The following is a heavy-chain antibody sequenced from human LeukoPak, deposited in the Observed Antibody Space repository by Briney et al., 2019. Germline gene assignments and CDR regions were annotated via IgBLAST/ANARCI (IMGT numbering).Heavy chain of an antibody. D-gene: IGHD3-10*01. J-gene: IGHJ4*02. CDR3: ARGIYYGSGRITEDY. Sequence: GASVKVSCKASGYTFTSYAMHWVRQAPGQRLEWMGWINAGNGNTKYSQKFQGRVTITRDTSASTAYMELRSLRSDDTAVYYCARGIYYGSGRITEDYWGQGTLVTVSS. CDR1: GYTFTSYA. V-gene: IGHV1-3*01. CDR2: INAGNGNT.